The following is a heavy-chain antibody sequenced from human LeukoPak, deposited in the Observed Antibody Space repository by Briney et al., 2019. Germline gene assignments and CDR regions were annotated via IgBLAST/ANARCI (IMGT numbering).Heavy chain of an antibody. V-gene: IGHV3-21*01. J-gene: IGHJ4*02. CDR2: ISSSSSYI. CDR1: GFIVSANY. Sequence: PGGSLRLSCAASGFIVSANYMSWVRQAPGKGLEWVSSISSSSSYIYYADSVKGRFTISRDNAKNSLYLQMNSLRAEDTAVYYCAKDTAAGFDYWGQGTLVTVSS. D-gene: IGHD6-13*01. CDR3: AKDTAAGFDY.